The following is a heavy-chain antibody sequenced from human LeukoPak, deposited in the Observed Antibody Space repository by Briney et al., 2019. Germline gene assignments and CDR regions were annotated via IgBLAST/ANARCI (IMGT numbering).Heavy chain of an antibody. D-gene: IGHD6-13*01. CDR1: GFTFSSYW. CDR3: AKDSSSWHSDKECWFDP. CDR2: ISGSGGST. V-gene: IGHV3-23*01. J-gene: IGHJ5*02. Sequence: QTGGSLRLSCAASGFTFSSYWMSWVRQAPGKGLEWVSAISGSGGSTYYADSVKGRFTISRDNSKNTLYLQMNSLRAEDTAVYYCAKDSSSWHSDKECWFDPWGQGTLVTVSS.